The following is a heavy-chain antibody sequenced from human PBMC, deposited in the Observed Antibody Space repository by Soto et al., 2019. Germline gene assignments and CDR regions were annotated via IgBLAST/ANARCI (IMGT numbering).Heavy chain of an antibody. J-gene: IGHJ4*02. Sequence: GGSLRLSCAASGFTFSSSAMSWVRQAPGKGLEWVSSILHSGGSAYYADSVKGRFTVSRDNFKNTVSLQINSLRADDTAVYYCVKDPSSITWYAYFDSWGQGTLVTVSS. CDR3: VKDPSSITWYAYFDS. CDR2: ILHSGGSA. CDR1: GFTFSSSA. V-gene: IGHV3-23*01. D-gene: IGHD6-13*01.